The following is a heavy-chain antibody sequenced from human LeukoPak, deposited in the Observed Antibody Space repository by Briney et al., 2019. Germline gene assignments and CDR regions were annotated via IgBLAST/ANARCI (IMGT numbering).Heavy chain of an antibody. V-gene: IGHV3-23*01. CDR1: GFTFSSYA. J-gene: IGHJ2*01. CDR2: ISGSGGST. Sequence: QPGGSLRLSCAAPGFTFSSYAMSWVRQAPGKGLEWVSAISGSGGSTYYADSVKGRFTISRDNSKNTLYLQMNSLRAEDTAVYYCATLGDTAMLVSYFDLWGRGTLVTVSS. CDR3: ATLGDTAMLVSYFDL. D-gene: IGHD5-18*01.